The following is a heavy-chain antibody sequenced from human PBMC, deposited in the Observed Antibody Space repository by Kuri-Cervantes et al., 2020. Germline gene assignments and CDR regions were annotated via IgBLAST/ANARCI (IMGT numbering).Heavy chain of an antibody. CDR1: GFTFDW. V-gene: IGHV3-7*01. D-gene: IGHD6-19*01. CDR3: ASGWGEFDY. CDR2: IEEDGTEK. J-gene: IGHJ4*02. Sequence: GGSLRLSCVVSGFTFDWMSWVRQPPGKGLEWVANIEEDGTEKYYVDSVKGRFSISRDSAKNSVYLQMNSLRAEDTAIYYCASGWGEFDYWGRGALVTVSS.